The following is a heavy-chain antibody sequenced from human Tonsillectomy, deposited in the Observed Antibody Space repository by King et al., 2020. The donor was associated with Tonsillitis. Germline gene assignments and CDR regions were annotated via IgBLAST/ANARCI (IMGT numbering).Heavy chain of an antibody. CDR2: ISSTTTYI. Sequence: QLVQSGGGLVKPGGSLRLSCAASGFTFRSYSMNWVRQAPGKGLEWVSSISSTTTYIYYADSVKGRFTISRDNATNSLYLQMNSLRAEDTAVYYCARISGYDRADYFDYWGQGTLVTVSS. CDR3: ARISGYDRADYFDY. CDR1: GFTFRSYS. J-gene: IGHJ4*02. V-gene: IGHV3-21*01. D-gene: IGHD5-12*01.